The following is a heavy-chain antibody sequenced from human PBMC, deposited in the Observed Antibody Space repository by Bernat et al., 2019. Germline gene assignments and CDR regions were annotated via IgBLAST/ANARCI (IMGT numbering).Heavy chain of an antibody. D-gene: IGHD3-10*01. Sequence: QVPLQESGPGLVKPSQTLSLTCTVSGGSISSGGYYWSWIRQHPGKGLEWIGYIYYSGSTYYNPSLKSRVTISVDTSKNQFSLKLSSVTAADTAVYYCARDVKGGEDYYYYGMDVWGQGTTVTVSS. J-gene: IGHJ6*02. CDR3: ARDVKGGEDYYYYGMDV. V-gene: IGHV4-31*03. CDR2: IYYSGST. CDR1: GGSISSGGYY.